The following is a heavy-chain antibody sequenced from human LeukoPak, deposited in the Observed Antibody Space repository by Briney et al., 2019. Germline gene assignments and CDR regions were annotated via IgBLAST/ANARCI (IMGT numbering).Heavy chain of an antibody. CDR1: GYIFINYG. D-gene: IGHD5-24*01. Sequence: ASVKVSCRASGYIFINYGITWVRQAPGQGLEWMGWISPYNGNADYAQKLQGRVTMTTDTSTTTAYMELRSLRSDDTAVYYCARGWLQPYWYFDLWGRGTLVTVSS. CDR3: ARGWLQPYWYFDL. V-gene: IGHV1-18*01. CDR2: ISPYNGNA. J-gene: IGHJ2*01.